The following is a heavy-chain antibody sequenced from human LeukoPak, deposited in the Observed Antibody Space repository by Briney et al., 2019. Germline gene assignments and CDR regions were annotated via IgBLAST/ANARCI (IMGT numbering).Heavy chain of an antibody. D-gene: IGHD3-22*01. CDR3: ARGPTMAITYFDY. Sequence: QPGGSLRLSCAASGFTFSSHWMGWVRQAPGKGLEWVASIKHDGSDKYYVDSVKGRFTISRDNAKNSLYLLMNSQRAEDTALYYCARGPTMAITYFDYWGQGILVTVSS. CDR2: IKHDGSDK. J-gene: IGHJ4*02. CDR1: GFTFSSHW. V-gene: IGHV3-7*01.